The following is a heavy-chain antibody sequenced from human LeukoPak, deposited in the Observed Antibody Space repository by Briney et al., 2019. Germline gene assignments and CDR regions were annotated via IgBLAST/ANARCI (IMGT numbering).Heavy chain of an antibody. CDR2: ISGRGGST. V-gene: IGHV3-23*01. D-gene: IGHD3-10*01. CDR3: AKDRAYGSGIPGY. Sequence: GGSLRLSCAASGFTVSSYAMSWVRQAPGKGLEWVSAISGRGGSTYYADSVKGRFTISRDNSKNTLYLQMNSLRAEDTAVYYCAKDRAYGSGIPGYWGQGTLVTVSS. CDR1: GFTVSSYA. J-gene: IGHJ4*02.